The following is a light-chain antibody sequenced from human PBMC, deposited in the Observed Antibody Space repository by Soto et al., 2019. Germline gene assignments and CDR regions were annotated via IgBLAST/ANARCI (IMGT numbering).Light chain of an antibody. CDR1: SSDVGGYNY. J-gene: IGLJ1*01. V-gene: IGLV2-14*01. CDR2: EVS. CDR3: SSYTSISTYA. Sequence: QSALTQPASVSGSPGQSITISCTGTSSDVGGYNYVSWYQQHPGKAPKLMISEVSNRPSGVSNRFSGSKSANTASLTISGLQAEDEADYYCSSYTSISTYAFGTGTKLTVL.